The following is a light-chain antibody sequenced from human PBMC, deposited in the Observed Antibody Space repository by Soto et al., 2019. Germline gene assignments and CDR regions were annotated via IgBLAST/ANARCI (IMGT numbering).Light chain of an antibody. Sequence: DIQMTQSPYTLSASVGDRVTITCRASQSISNWLAWYQQKPGKAPKLLIYDASSLEGGVASRLSGSGSGTEFTLTSSRLHADGSVTYFRQQYSSHPLTFGGGTKVEIK. J-gene: IGKJ4*01. CDR3: QQYSSHPLT. V-gene: IGKV1-5*01. CDR2: DAS. CDR1: QSISNW.